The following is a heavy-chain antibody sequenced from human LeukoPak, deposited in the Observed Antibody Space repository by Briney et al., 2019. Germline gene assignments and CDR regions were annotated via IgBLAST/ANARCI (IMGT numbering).Heavy chain of an antibody. CDR3: AKDYRYCSSTSCLNYFDY. CDR2: ISGSGGST. D-gene: IGHD2-2*01. CDR1: GFTFSSYA. V-gene: IGHV3-23*01. J-gene: IGHJ4*02. Sequence: QPGGSLRLSCAASGFTFSSYAMSWVRQAPGKGPEWVSAISGSGGSTYYADSVKGRFTISRDNSKNTLYLQMNSLRAEDTAVYYCAKDYRYCSSTSCLNYFDYWGQGTLVTVSS.